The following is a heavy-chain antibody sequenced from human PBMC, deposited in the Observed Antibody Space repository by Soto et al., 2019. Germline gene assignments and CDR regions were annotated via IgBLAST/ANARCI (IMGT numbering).Heavy chain of an antibody. Sequence: QLQLQESGPGLVKPSETLSLTCTVSGGSISSSSYYWGWIRQPPGKGLEWIGSIYYSGSTYYNPSLKSRVTISVDTSKNQFSLKLSSVTAADTAVYYCARGREYPGGMDVWGQGTTVTVSS. V-gene: IGHV4-39*01. D-gene: IGHD3-10*01. CDR2: IYYSGST. J-gene: IGHJ6*02. CDR3: ARGREYPGGMDV. CDR1: GGSISSSSYY.